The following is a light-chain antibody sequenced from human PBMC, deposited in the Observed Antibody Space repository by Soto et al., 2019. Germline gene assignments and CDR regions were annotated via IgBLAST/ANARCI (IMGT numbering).Light chain of an antibody. CDR2: AAS. Sequence: DIQMTQSPSSLSASVGDRVTITCQASQDVRKYLSWYQQKARKAPKLLIYAASSLQSGVPSRFSGSGSGTDFTLTISSLQTEDFATYYCQQSYSTPITFGQGTRLEIK. CDR1: QDVRKY. CDR3: QQSYSTPIT. V-gene: IGKV1-39*01. J-gene: IGKJ5*01.